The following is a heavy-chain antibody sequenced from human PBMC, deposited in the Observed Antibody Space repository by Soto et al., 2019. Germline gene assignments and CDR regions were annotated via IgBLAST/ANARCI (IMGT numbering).Heavy chain of an antibody. Sequence: GESLTLSCQRSGYCFTSYWIGWVRPLPGKGLEWMGIIYPGDSDTRYSPSFQGQVTISADKSISTAYLQWSSLRAEDMAVYYCARAQRGYNYGISWLAYGMDVWGQGTTVTVSS. J-gene: IGHJ6*02. CDR2: IYPGDSDT. D-gene: IGHD5-18*01. V-gene: IGHV5-51*01. CDR3: ARAQRGYNYGISWLAYGMDV. CDR1: GYCFTSYW.